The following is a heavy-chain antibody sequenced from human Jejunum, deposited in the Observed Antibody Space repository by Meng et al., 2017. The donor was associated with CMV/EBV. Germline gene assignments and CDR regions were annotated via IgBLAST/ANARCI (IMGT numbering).Heavy chain of an antibody. Sequence: FTFSRFGMSWCRQAPGKGLDWVSVIDCGGDSTYYVDSVKGRFTISRDNSKNTLYLQMNSLRGDDTAVYYCAKGLSGSYYYYYGMDVWGQGTTVTVSS. CDR3: AKGLSGSYYYYYGMDV. CDR2: IDCGGDST. CDR1: FTFSRFG. V-gene: IGHV3-23*03. D-gene: IGHD1-26*01. J-gene: IGHJ6*02.